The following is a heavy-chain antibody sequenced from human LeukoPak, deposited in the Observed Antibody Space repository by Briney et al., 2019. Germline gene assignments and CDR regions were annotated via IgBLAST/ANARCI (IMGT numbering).Heavy chain of an antibody. CDR2: ISGSGGST. Sequence: PGGSLRLSCAASGFTFSSYAMSWVRQAPGKGLEWGSAISGSGGSTYYADSAKGRFTISIDDSKTTLYLQMNILRAEDAAVYYCAKGGGGPKNRYFDYWGQGTLVTVSS. J-gene: IGHJ4*02. V-gene: IGHV3-23*01. D-gene: IGHD1-14*01. CDR3: AKGGGGPKNRYFDY. CDR1: GFTFSSYA.